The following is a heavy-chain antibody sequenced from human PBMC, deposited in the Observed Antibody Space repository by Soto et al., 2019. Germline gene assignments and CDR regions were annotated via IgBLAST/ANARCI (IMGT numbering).Heavy chain of an antibody. CDR2: ISGSGGST. V-gene: IGHV3-23*01. D-gene: IGHD3-22*01. Sequence: GGSLRLSCAASGFTFSSYAMSWVRQAPGKGLEWVSAISGSGGSTYYADSVKGRFTISRDNSKNTFYLQMNSLRAEDTAVYYCAKDRSYDSSGYYHTTFDYWGQGTLVTVSS. CDR3: AKDRSYDSSGYYHTTFDY. CDR1: GFTFSSYA. J-gene: IGHJ4*02.